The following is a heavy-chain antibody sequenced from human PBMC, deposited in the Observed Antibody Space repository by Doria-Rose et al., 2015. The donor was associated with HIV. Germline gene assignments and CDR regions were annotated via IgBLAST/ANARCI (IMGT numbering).Heavy chain of an antibody. D-gene: IGHD6-13*01. Sequence: SGPVLVKPTETLTLTCTVSGVSLSSPGMGVSWIRQPPGKALEWLANIFSDDERSYKTPLKSRLTISSGTSKSQVVLTMTDMDPVDTATYYCARIKSSRWYHKYYFDFWGQGTLVIVSA. CDR1: GVSLSSPGMG. J-gene: IGHJ4*02. CDR2: IFSDDER. V-gene: IGHV2-26*01. CDR3: ARIKSSRWYHKYYFDF.